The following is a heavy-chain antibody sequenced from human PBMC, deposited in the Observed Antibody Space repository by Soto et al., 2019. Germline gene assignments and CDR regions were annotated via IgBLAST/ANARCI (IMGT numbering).Heavy chain of an antibody. Sequence: ASVKVSCKVSGHSLNELSIHWVRQAPGKGLVWMGGFDPEDGETIYAEKFQGRFTMTEDTSTDTAYMELSSLRSEDTAVYFCASSGQYMLTYGSLIRQNWFDPWGQGTLVTVSS. CDR2: FDPEDGET. J-gene: IGHJ5*02. CDR3: ASSGQYMLTYGSLIRQNWFDP. D-gene: IGHD3-16*01. CDR1: GHSLNELS. V-gene: IGHV1-24*01.